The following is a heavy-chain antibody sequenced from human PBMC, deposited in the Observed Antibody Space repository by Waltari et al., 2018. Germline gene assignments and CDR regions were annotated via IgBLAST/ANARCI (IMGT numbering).Heavy chain of an antibody. V-gene: IGHV3-53*01. J-gene: IGHJ4*02. Sequence: EVQLVESGGCLIQPGGSLRLSCVASGVTVSHNYMTWLRQAPGKGLELVSLIYSGGTKYYADSVRGRFTISRDGSKNTVYLQMNSLRAEDTAVYFCARNQVETALGYWGQGTLVTVSS. CDR1: GVTVSHNY. CDR3: ARNQVETALGY. CDR2: IYSGGTK. D-gene: IGHD2-21*02.